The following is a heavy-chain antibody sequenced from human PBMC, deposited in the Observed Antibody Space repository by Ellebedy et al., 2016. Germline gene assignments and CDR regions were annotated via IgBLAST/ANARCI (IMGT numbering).Heavy chain of an antibody. CDR3: ARSIRIAVADTGAFDI. Sequence: GESLKISCAASGFTFSSYSMNWVRQAPGKGLEWVSYISSSSSTIYYADSVKGRFTISRDNAKNSLYLQMNSLRAEDTAVYYCARSIRIAVADTGAFDIWGQGTMVTVSS. CDR2: ISSSSSTI. CDR1: GFTFSSYS. V-gene: IGHV3-48*01. J-gene: IGHJ3*02. D-gene: IGHD6-19*01.